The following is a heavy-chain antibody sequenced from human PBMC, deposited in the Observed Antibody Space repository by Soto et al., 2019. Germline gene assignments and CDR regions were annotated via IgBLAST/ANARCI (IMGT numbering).Heavy chain of an antibody. V-gene: IGHV4-30-2*01. CDR1: GGSISSGGYS. Sequence: SETLSLTCSVSGGSISSGGYSWIWIRHPPGKGLEWIGYIYHSGSTYYNPSLKSRVTISVDRSKNQFSLKLSSVTAADTAVYYCASSHSYYDFWSGWAPYYYGMDVWGQGTTVTVSS. J-gene: IGHJ6*02. D-gene: IGHD3-3*01. CDR2: IYHSGST. CDR3: ASSHSYYDFWSGWAPYYYGMDV.